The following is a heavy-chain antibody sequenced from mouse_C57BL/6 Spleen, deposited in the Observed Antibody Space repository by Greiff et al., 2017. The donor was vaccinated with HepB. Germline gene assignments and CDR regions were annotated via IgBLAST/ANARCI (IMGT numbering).Heavy chain of an antibody. J-gene: IGHJ1*03. CDR1: GYTFTSYG. CDR3: ARDGYAWYFDV. CDR2: IYPRSGNT. V-gene: IGHV1-81*01. D-gene: IGHD2-2*01. Sequence: QVQLQQSGAELARPGASVKLSCKASGYTFTSYGISWVKQRTGQGLEWIGGIYPRSGNTYYNEKFKGKATLTADKSSSTAYMELRSLTSEDSAVYFCARDGYAWYFDVWGTGTTVTVSS.